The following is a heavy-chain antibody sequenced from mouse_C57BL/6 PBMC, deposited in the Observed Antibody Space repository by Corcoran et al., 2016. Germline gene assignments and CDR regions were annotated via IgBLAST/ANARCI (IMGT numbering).Heavy chain of an antibody. J-gene: IGHJ2*01. CDR2: INTYSGVP. V-gene: IGHV9-3*01. Sequence: QIQLVQSGPELKKPGEPVKISCKASRYTFTTYGMSWVKQAPGKGFKWMGWINTYSGVPTYADDFKGRFAFSLENSASTAYLQINYLKNEDSATYFCASRCITTVVATDYFDYWGQGTTLTVS. CDR1: RYTFTTYG. CDR3: ASRCITTVVATDYFDY. D-gene: IGHD1-1*01.